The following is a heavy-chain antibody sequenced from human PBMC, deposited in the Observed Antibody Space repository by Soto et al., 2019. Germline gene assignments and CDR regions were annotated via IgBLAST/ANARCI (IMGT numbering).Heavy chain of an antibody. D-gene: IGHD4-17*01. CDR2: ISSSSSTI. CDR3: ASGKDYAGGGY. Sequence: EVQLVESGGGLVQPGGSLRLSCAASGFTFSSYSMNWVRQAPGKGLEWVSYISSSSSTIYYADSVKGRFTISRDNAKNSLYLQMNSLRGEDTAVYYCASGKDYAGGGYWGQGTLVTVSS. CDR1: GFTFSSYS. V-gene: IGHV3-48*01. J-gene: IGHJ4*02.